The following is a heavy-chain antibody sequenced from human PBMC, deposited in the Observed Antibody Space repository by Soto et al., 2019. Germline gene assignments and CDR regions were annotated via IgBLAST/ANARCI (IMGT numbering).Heavy chain of an antibody. CDR2: IYHSGGT. J-gene: IGHJ5*02. D-gene: IGHD6-19*01. Sequence: QVQLHESGPGLVKPSETLSLTCTVSGDSISSHYWSWIRQPPGKGLEWIGHIYHSGGTRYNPSLRSRVTISVDTSKNQFSLKLRSVTAADTVVYYCAKNVAVAGFCLDPWGQGILVTVSS. V-gene: IGHV4-59*11. CDR1: GDSISSHY. CDR3: AKNVAVAGFCLDP.